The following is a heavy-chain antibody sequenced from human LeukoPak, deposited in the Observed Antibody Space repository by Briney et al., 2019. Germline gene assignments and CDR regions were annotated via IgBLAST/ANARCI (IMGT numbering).Heavy chain of an antibody. V-gene: IGHV1-69*04. Sequence: ASVKVSCKASGGTFSSYAISWVRQAPGQGLEWMGRIIPILGIANYAQKFQGRVTMTTDTSTSTAYMELRSLRSDDTAVYYCARSGGHGGAFDIWGQGTMVTVSS. D-gene: IGHD3-16*01. CDR2: IIPILGIA. J-gene: IGHJ3*02. CDR3: ARSGGHGGAFDI. CDR1: GGTFSSYA.